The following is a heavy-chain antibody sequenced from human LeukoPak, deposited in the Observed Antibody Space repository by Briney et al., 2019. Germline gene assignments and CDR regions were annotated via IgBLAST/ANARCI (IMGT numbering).Heavy chain of an antibody. V-gene: IGHV4-34*01. J-gene: IGHJ5*02. CDR3: ARGRRGRGNWFDP. D-gene: IGHD3-10*01. CDR1: GGSFSGYY. Sequence: PSETLSLTCAVYGGSFSGYYWSWIRPPPGKGLEWIGEINHSGSTNYNPSLKSRVTISVDTSKNQFSLKLSSVTAADTAVYYCARGRRGRGNWFDPWGQGTLVTVSS. CDR2: INHSGST.